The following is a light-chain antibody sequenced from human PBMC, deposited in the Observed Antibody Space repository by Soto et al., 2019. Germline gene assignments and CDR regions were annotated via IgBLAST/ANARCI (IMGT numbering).Light chain of an antibody. CDR2: EVS. CDR1: SIDVGDNNY. CDR3: SSYPTSSTPSYV. Sequence: QSVLAQPASVSGSPGQSITISCSGSSIDVGDNNYVSWYQHHPGKAPKLIIYEVSNRPSGVSNRFSGSSSDNTASLTISGLLPDDEADYYCSSYPTSSTPSYVFGTGTKVTAL. V-gene: IGLV2-14*01. J-gene: IGLJ1*01.